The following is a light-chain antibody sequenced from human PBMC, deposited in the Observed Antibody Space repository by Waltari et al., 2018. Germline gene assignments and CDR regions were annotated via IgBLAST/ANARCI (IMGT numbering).Light chain of an antibody. J-gene: IGLJ3*02. Sequence: QSVLTQPPSVSGAPGQRVTISCTGSGSNIGAGYDVHWYQQLPRAAPKLLIYGSTSRPLGVPDRFFGSTSGTSASLAITGHQAEDEADYYCQSYDTSLRVVFGGGTKLTVL. CDR3: QSYDTSLRVV. CDR2: GST. V-gene: IGLV1-40*01. CDR1: GSNIGAGYD.